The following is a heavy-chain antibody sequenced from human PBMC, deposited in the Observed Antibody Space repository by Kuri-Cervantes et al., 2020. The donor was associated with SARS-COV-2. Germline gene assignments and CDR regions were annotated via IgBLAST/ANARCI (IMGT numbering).Heavy chain of an antibody. CDR3: AKGGPYYYETGWFDP. V-gene: IGHV3-7*03. CDR2: IKQDGSEK. J-gene: IGHJ5*02. CDR1: GFTFSSYW. D-gene: IGHD3-22*01. Sequence: LSLTCAASGFTFSSYWMSWVRQAPGKGLEWVANIKQDGSEKYYVDSVKGRFTISRDNAKNSLYLQMNSLRAEDTAVYYCAKGGPYYYETGWFDPWGQGTLVTVSS.